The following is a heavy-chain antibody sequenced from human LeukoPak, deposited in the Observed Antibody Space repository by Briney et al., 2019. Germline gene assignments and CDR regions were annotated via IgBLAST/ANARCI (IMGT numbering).Heavy chain of an antibody. D-gene: IGHD3-9*01. CDR3: ARDDWDSSALPIHLAY. V-gene: IGHV1-2*02. Sequence: SVPVSFMASGYNLIYSYIHWLRPAPGRERDWMGWINPSGGDTLYERKFQGRVTMTRDTSIASAYLELRTLSSDDTAVYFCARDDWDSSALPIHLAYWGQGTLLAVSS. J-gene: IGHJ4*02. CDR1: GYNLIYSY. CDR2: INPSGGDT.